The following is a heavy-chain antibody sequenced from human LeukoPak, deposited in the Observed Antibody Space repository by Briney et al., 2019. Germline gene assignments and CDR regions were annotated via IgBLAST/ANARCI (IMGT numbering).Heavy chain of an antibody. CDR2: IYPSGST. Sequence: SETLSLTCTVSGASISSSSYYWGWIRQPAGKGLEWVGQIYPSGSTNYNPSLKSRVTISVDTSKKQVSLKLSSVTAADTAVYYCASYGSGSYYNPYYFDYWGQGILITVSS. CDR1: GASISSSSYY. V-gene: IGHV4-61*10. J-gene: IGHJ4*02. D-gene: IGHD3-10*01. CDR3: ASYGSGSYYNPYYFDY.